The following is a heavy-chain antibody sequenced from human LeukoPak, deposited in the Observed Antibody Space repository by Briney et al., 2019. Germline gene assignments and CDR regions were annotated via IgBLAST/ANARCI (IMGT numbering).Heavy chain of an antibody. Sequence: SETLSLTCAVYGGSFSGYYWSWIRQPPGKGQEWIGYIYYSGSTYYNPSLKSRVTISVDTSKNQFSLKLSSVTAADTAVYYCARARGYYDSSGFLWFDPWGQGTLVTVSS. CDR3: ARARGYYDSSGFLWFDP. J-gene: IGHJ5*02. D-gene: IGHD3-22*01. CDR1: GGSFSGYY. V-gene: IGHV4-34*09. CDR2: IYYSGST.